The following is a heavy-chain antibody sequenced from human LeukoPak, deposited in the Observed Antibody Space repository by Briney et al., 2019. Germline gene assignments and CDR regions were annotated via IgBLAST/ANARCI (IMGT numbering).Heavy chain of an antibody. J-gene: IGHJ6*02. CDR2: INSNNGNT. D-gene: IGHD4-11*01. CDR3: ARDFAVTTQKYYYYYGMDV. Sequence: ASVKVSCKASGYTFTSYGISWVRQTPGQGLEWMGWINSNNGNTNYEQKFQGRVTMTTDTSTSTAYMELRSLRSDDTAVYYCARDFAVTTQKYYYYYGMDVWGQGTTVTVSS. CDR1: GYTFTSYG. V-gene: IGHV1-18*01.